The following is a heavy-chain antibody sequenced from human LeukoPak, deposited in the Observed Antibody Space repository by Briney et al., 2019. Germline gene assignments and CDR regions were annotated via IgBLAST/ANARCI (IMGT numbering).Heavy chain of an antibody. V-gene: IGHV4-4*02. J-gene: IGHJ4*02. D-gene: IGHD3-3*01. Sequence: SSETLSLTCAGSGGSITTTNWWTWVREPPGKGLEWIGEVHLDGRTNYNPSLESRLTISVDLSENHISLRLTSVTAADTAVYYCAREGGFYRPLDFSGQGTVVSVSS. CDR1: GGSITTTNW. CDR2: VHLDGRT. CDR3: AREGGFYRPLDF.